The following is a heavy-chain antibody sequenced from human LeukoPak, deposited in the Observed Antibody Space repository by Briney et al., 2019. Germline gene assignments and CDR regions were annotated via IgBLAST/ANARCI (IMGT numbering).Heavy chain of an antibody. D-gene: IGHD1-20*01. CDR3: ARGRASLTAWFVP. J-gene: IGHJ5*02. CDR2: IDPNSGAA. V-gene: IGHV1-2*02. CDR1: GYTLTAYY. Sequence: ASVKVSCKASGYTLTAYYMHWVRQAPGQGLEWMGWIDPNSGAADSAQKFQGRVTVTRDTSINTVYMELSRLTSDDTAVYYCARGRASLTAWFVPWGQGTLVTVSS.